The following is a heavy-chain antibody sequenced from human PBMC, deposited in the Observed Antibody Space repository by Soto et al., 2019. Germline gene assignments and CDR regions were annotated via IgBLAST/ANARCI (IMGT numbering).Heavy chain of an antibody. J-gene: IGHJ3*01. Sequence: QVQLQESGPELVKPSQTLSLTCTVSGGSISSGDYYWNWIRQPPGKGLGRIGRIYYSGSTYYSPSLRSRVTISVGASKNLFALKLSSVTGADTAVYYCVRGDPGACSSDSCSDAFDLWGRGTMVAVSS. CDR3: VRGDPGACSSDSCSDAFDL. CDR2: IYYSGST. D-gene: IGHD2-2*01. V-gene: IGHV4-30-4*01. CDR1: GGSISSGDYY.